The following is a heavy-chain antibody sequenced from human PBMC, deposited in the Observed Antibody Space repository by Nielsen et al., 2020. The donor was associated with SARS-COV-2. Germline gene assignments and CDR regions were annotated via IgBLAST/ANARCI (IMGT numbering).Heavy chain of an antibody. D-gene: IGHD3-3*01. CDR3: ARAGVYYDFWGGQERIYYFDY. CDR2: ISYDGSNK. V-gene: IGHV3-30-3*01. Sequence: WIRQPPGKGLEWVAVISYDGSNKYYADSVKGRFTISRDNSKNTLYLQMNSLRAEDTAVYYCARAGVYYDFWGGQERIYYFDYWGQGTLVTVSS. J-gene: IGHJ4*02.